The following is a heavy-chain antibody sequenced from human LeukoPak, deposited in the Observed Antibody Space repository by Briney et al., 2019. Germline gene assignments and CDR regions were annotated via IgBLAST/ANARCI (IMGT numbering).Heavy chain of an antibody. J-gene: IGHJ6*04. V-gene: IGHV4-61*01. CDR3: ARDMAGTPYYYGMDV. CDR1: GGSVSSGSYY. CDR2: IYYSGST. Sequence: SETLSLTCTVSGGSVSSGSYYWSWIRQPPGKGLEWIGYIYYSGSTNYNSSLKSRVTISVDTSKNQFSLKLSSVTAADTAVYYCARDMAGTPYYYGMDVWGKGTTVTVSS. D-gene: IGHD6-19*01.